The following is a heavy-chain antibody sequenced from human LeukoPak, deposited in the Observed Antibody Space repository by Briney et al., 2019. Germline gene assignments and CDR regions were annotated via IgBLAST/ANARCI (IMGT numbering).Heavy chain of an antibody. CDR1: GYTLTELS. Sequence: GASVKVSCKVSGYTLTELSMHWVRQAPGKGLEWMGGFDPEDGETIYAQKFQGRVTMTRDMSTNTVYMQLSSLRSEDTAVYYCAREAVTISALVRTQTTKRPHRFDPWGQGTLVTVSS. V-gene: IGHV1-24*01. CDR3: AREAVTISALVRTQTTKRPHRFDP. CDR2: FDPEDGET. D-gene: IGHD3-3*01. J-gene: IGHJ5*02.